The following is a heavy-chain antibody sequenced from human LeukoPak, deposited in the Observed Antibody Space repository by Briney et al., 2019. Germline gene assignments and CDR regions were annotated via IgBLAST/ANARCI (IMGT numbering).Heavy chain of an antibody. CDR1: GFTFSSYA. CDR2: IRYDGSNK. V-gene: IGHV3-30*02. Sequence: GGSLRLSCAASGFTFSSYAMSWVRQAAGKGLEWVAFIRYDGSNKYYADSVKGRFTISRDNSKNTLYLRMNSLRAEDTAVYYCAKDRIDLRDGYNLDYYYYMDVWGKGTTVTISS. CDR3: AKDRIDLRDGYNLDYYYYMDV. J-gene: IGHJ6*03. D-gene: IGHD5-24*01.